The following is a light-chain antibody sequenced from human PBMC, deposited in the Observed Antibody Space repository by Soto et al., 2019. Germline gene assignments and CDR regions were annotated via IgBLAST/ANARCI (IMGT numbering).Light chain of an antibody. CDR2: ENN. CDR1: TSNIGGNY. CDR3: ATWDDSLSGPV. Sequence: QSALTQPPSASGTPGQRVTISCSGSTSNIGGNYVYWYQQLPGTAPKVFIYENNRRPSGVPDRFSGSKSGTSAFLAISGLRSEDEADYYCATWDDSLSGPVYGGGTKLTVL. J-gene: IGLJ2*01. V-gene: IGLV1-47*01.